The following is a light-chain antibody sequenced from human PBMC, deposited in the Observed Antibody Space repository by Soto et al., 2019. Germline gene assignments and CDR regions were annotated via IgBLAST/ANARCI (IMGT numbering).Light chain of an antibody. CDR1: SGHSSYA. CDR2: LNSDGSH. V-gene: IGLV4-69*01. CDR3: QTWGTGIQV. J-gene: IGLJ1*01. Sequence: QLVLTQSPSASASLGASVKLTCTLSSGHSSYAIAWHQQQPEKGPRYLMKLNSDGSHSKGDGIPDRFSSSSSGAERYLTISSLQSEDEADYYCQTWGTGIQVVGTGTKVTVL.